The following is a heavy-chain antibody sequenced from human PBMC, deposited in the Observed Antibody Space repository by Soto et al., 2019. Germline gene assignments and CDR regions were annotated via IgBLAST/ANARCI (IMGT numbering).Heavy chain of an antibody. V-gene: IGHV3-21*06. CDR3: ARDTLRGDFDD. Sequence: HLVESGGGLVKPGGSLRLSCVASGTTFSRRSMHWVRQAPGKGLEWVSSISSESTYRYYADSAEGRFTVSRDNAKNSLFLQMDNLRVEDTAVYYCARDTLRGDFDDWGQGTLVTVSS. D-gene: IGHD3-16*01. CDR1: GTTFSRRS. CDR2: ISSESTYR. J-gene: IGHJ4*02.